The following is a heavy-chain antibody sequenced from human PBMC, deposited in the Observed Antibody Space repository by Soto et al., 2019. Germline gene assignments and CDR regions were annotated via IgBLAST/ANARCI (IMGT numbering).Heavy chain of an antibody. D-gene: IGHD1-26*01. CDR3: ATVAGAEDYFDY. CDR2: FDPEDGET. J-gene: IGHJ4*02. V-gene: IGHV1-24*01. CDR1: GYTLTELS. Sequence: GASVKVSCKVSGYTLTELSMHWVRQAPGKGLEWMGGFDPEDGETIYAQKFQGRVTMTEDTSTDTAYMELSSLRSEDTAVYYCATVAGAEDYFDYWGQGTLVTVSS.